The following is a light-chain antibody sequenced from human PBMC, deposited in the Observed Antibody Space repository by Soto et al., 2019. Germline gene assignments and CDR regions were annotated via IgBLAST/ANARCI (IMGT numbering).Light chain of an antibody. CDR2: GAT. CDR3: QQLKNFTVT. V-gene: IGKV1-9*01. J-gene: IGKJ4*01. Sequence: DIQLTQSPSFLSASVGDRVTITCRASQGIDNYLAWYQQKPGKAPQLLIYGATALESGVPSRFGGSGAGTEFTLTISSLQPEDFATYYCQQLKNFTVTYGGGTKVEIK. CDR1: QGIDNY.